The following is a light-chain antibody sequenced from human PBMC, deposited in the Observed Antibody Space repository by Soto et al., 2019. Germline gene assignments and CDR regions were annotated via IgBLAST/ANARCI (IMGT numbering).Light chain of an antibody. CDR1: SSNIGSNT. J-gene: IGLJ1*01. V-gene: IGLV1-44*01. Sequence: QSELPQPPSAYGTPGQRVTISCSGSSSNIGSNTVNWYQQLPGTAPKLLIYSNNQRPSGVPDRFSGSKSGTSASLAISGLQSEDEADYYCAAWDDSLNGPVFGTGTKVTVL. CDR3: AAWDDSLNGPV. CDR2: SNN.